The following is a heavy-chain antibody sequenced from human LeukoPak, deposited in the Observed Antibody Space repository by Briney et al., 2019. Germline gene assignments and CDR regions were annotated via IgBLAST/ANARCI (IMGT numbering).Heavy chain of an antibody. J-gene: IGHJ6*03. CDR2: IYYSGST. V-gene: IGHV4-39*01. Sequence: SETLSLTCTVSGGSISGSNSYWDWIRQPPGKGLEWIGSIYYSGSTYYNPSLKSRVTISVDTSKNQFSLKLSSVTAADTAVYYCARSPLPKQQLVPLYYHYMDVWGKGTTVTVSS. CDR3: ARSPLPKQQLVPLYYHYMDV. D-gene: IGHD6-13*01. CDR1: GGSISGSNSY.